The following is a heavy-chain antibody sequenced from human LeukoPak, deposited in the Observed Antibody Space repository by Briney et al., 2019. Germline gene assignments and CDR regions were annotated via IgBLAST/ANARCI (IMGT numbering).Heavy chain of an antibody. CDR1: GGTFSSYA. D-gene: IGHD3-10*01. CDR3: AREEGMVRGAPSPY. V-gene: IGHV1-69*04. J-gene: IGHJ4*02. Sequence: GASVKVSCKASGGTFSSYAISWVRQAPGQGLEWMGRIIPILGTANYAQKFQGRVTITADKSTSTAYMELSSLRSEDTAVYYCAREEGMVRGAPSPYWGQGTLVTVSS. CDR2: IIPILGTA.